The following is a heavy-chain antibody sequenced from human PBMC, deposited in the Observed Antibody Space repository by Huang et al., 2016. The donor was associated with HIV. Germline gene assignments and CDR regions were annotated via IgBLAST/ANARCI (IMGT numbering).Heavy chain of an antibody. CDR3: ASQHIGAAATWF. D-gene: IGHD6-13*01. CDR1: GDFISSTNYY. V-gene: IGHV4-39*01. CDR2: VYQSGST. J-gene: IGHJ4*02. Sequence: QLQLQESGPGQVKPSETLSLTCTVSGDFISSTNYYWGWIRQSPGKGLEWVGSVYQSGSTNYTPSLKSRVPLSLDTSRNQFSLRLNSVTAADTAVYYCASQHIGAAATWFWGRGTQVAVSS.